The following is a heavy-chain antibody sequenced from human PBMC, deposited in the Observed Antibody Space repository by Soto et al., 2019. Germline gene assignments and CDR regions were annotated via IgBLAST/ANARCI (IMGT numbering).Heavy chain of an antibody. CDR3: AREGEQQLPNNWFDP. V-gene: IGHV1-8*01. CDR2: MNPNSGNT. CDR1: GYTFTSYD. D-gene: IGHD6-13*01. J-gene: IGHJ5*02. Sequence: QVQLVQSGAEVKKPGASVTVSCKASGYTFTSYDINWVRQATGQGLEWMGCMNPNSGNTGYAQKFQGRVTMTRNTSISTAYMELSSLRSEDTAVYYCAREGEQQLPNNWFDPWGQGTLVTVSS.